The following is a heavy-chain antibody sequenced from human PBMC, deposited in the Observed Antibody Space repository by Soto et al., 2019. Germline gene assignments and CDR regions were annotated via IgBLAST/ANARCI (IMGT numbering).Heavy chain of an antibody. Sequence: QVQLVQSGAXVKKPGASVKVSCKASGYTFTSYYMHWVRQAPGQGLELMGIINPSGGSTSYAQKFQGRVTMTRDTSTSTVYMELSSLRSEDTAVYYCACSIVVVVAAIEYWGQGTLVTVSS. CDR1: GYTFTSYY. V-gene: IGHV1-46*01. D-gene: IGHD2-15*01. J-gene: IGHJ4*02. CDR2: INPSGGST. CDR3: ACSIVVVVAAIEY.